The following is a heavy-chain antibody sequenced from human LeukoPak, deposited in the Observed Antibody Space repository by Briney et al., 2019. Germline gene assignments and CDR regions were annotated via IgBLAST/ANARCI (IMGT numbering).Heavy chain of an antibody. CDR3: AKGTGSLDY. CDR1: GFTFSSYA. CDR2: ISGSCGST. Sequence: GGALRLSCAASGFTFSSYAMSWVREAPGKGLEWGSAISGSCGSTYYADSVKGRFTISRGNSKNTLYLQMNSLRAEDTAVYYCAKGTGSLDYWGQETLVTVSS. D-gene: IGHD2-8*02. V-gene: IGHV3-23*01. J-gene: IGHJ4*02.